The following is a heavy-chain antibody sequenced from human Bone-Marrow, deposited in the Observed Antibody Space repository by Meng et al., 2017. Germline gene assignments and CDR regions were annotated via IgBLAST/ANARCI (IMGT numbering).Heavy chain of an antibody. Sequence: QLQLQESGSGLVKPSQTLSLTCPVSGGSISSGGYSWSWIRQPPGKGLEWIGYIYHSGSTYYNPSLKSRVTISVDRSKNQFSPKLSSVTAADTAVYYCARGYCGGDCYIPFDNWFDPWGQGTLVTVSS. CDR2: IYHSGST. D-gene: IGHD2-21*02. J-gene: IGHJ5*02. CDR3: ARGYCGGDCYIPFDNWFDP. CDR1: GGSISSGGYS. V-gene: IGHV4-30-2*01.